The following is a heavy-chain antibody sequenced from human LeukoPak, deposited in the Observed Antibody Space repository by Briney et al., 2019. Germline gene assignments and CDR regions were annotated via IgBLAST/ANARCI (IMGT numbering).Heavy chain of an antibody. D-gene: IGHD3-10*02. CDR1: GFTFSDAW. Sequence: GGSLRLSRAASGFTFSDAWMSWVRQAPGKGLEWVGRIKSKADGGTTDYAAPVKGRFTTSRDDSQNTLYLQMNSLKTDDTAVYYCTTDRCSGRRGWDLQFDYWGQGTLVTVSS. J-gene: IGHJ4*02. CDR3: TTDRCSGRRGWDLQFDY. CDR2: IKSKADGGTT. V-gene: IGHV3-15*01.